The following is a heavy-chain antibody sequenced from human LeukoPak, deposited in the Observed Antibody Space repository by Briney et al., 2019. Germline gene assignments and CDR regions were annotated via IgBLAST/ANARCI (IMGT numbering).Heavy chain of an antibody. J-gene: IGHJ4*02. CDR1: GFTFSSFE. Sequence: GGSLRLSCAASGFTFSSFEMSWVRQAPGKGLEWVSAISGSGGSAYYADSVKGRFTISRDNSRNSLSLQMNSLRAEDTALYYCAKTGYSSGWYRIWDYWGQGTLVTVSS. D-gene: IGHD6-19*01. CDR2: ISGSGGSA. CDR3: AKTGYSSGWYRIWDY. V-gene: IGHV3-23*01.